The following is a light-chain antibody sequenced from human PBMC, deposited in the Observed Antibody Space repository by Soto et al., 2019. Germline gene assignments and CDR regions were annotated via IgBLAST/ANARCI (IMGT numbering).Light chain of an antibody. CDR2: SIN. CDR3: AAWDDSLNGVV. CDR1: GSNVGSDT. J-gene: IGLJ2*01. V-gene: IGLV1-44*01. Sequence: QSVLTQPPSASGTPGQRVTISCSGSGSNVGSDTVNWYQQLPGTAPKLLIYSINQRPSGVPDRLSGSKSGTSASLAISGLQSDDAADYYCAAWDDSLNGVVFGGGTKVTVL.